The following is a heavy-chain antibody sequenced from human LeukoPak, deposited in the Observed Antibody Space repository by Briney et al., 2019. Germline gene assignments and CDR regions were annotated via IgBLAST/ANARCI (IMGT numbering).Heavy chain of an antibody. CDR2: SSVANGNT. CDR1: GYTFTGYY. D-gene: IGHD6-13*01. CDR3: ARGSSSGSDYGTFDI. Sequence: ASVKVSCKASGYTFTGYYMHWVRQAPGQRLEWMGWSSVANGNTKYSQEFQGRVTITRDTSASTAYMELSSLTSEDMAVYYCARGSSSGSDYGTFDIWVKGHWSPSLQ. V-gene: IGHV1-3*02. J-gene: IGHJ3*02.